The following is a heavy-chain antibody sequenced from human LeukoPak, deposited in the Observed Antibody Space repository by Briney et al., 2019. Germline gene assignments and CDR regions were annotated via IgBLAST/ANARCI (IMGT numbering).Heavy chain of an antibody. V-gene: IGHV4-39*01. J-gene: IGHJ4*02. Sequence: SETLSLTCTVSGGSISSLSYYLGWIRQPPGKGLEWIGTIYYSGNTYYSPSLKSRVTISVDTSNNQFSLKLRSVTAADTAVYYCARHEVRGARSFDSWGQGTLVTVSS. CDR3: ARHEVRGARSFDS. CDR1: GGSISSLSYY. D-gene: IGHD3-10*01. CDR2: IYYSGNT.